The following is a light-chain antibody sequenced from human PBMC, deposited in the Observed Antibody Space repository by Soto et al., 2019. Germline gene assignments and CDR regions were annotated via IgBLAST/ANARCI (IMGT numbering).Light chain of an antibody. CDR3: SSYTSSYTYV. CDR1: SSDIGDYNY. CDR2: DVN. Sequence: QSALTQPASVSGSPGQSITISCAGTSSDIGDYNYVSWYQQHPGKAPKLLIYDVNNRPSGISNRFSGSKSGNTASLTISGLLAEDEADYYCSSYTSSYTYVFGTGTKVTVL. V-gene: IGLV2-14*03. J-gene: IGLJ1*01.